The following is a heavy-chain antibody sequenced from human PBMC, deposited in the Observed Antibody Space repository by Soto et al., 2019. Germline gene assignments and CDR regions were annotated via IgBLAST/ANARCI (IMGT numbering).Heavy chain of an antibody. CDR3: ARAAAASHAAWY. V-gene: IGHV3-11*01. Sequence: QVQLVESGGGLVKPGGSLRLSCAASGFTFGDYYMSWIRQAPGKGLEWVSYISSSGSSTHDVDSGGGRFTISSNTAKNSLYLQMDSLGAEGTAVYYCARAAAASHAAWYRGQGTLVTVAS. CDR1: GFTFGDYY. D-gene: IGHD6-25*01. J-gene: IGHJ4*02. CDR2: ISSSGSST.